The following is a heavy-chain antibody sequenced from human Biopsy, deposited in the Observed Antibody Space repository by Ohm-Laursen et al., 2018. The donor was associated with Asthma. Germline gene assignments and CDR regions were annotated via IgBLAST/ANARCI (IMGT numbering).Heavy chain of an antibody. CDR2: ISFYNGNT. V-gene: IGHV1-18*01. CDR1: GYTFNRAG. J-gene: IGHJ6*02. CDR3: ARAVDYSHYYGIDV. Sequence: ASVKLSCKPSGYTFNRAGITWARQAPGQGLEWMGWISFYNGNTKVAQKLQDRVTMITDTSTSTAYMELRSLRSDDTAVYFCARAVDYSHYYGIDVWGQGTTVTVS. D-gene: IGHD3-10*01.